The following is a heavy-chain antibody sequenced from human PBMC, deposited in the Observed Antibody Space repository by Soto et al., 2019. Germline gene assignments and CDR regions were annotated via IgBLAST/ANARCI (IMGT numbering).Heavy chain of an antibody. D-gene: IGHD2-2*01. CDR2: IYYSGST. J-gene: IGHJ5*02. CDR3: ARWPAQFVP. Sequence: PSETLSLTCTFSGGSISSYYWSWIRQPPGKGLEWIGHIYYSGSTNYNPSLKSRVTISIDTSKRQFSLNLRSEDTAVYYSARWPAQFVPWDQGTLVTVSS. CDR1: GGSISSYY. V-gene: IGHV4-59*08.